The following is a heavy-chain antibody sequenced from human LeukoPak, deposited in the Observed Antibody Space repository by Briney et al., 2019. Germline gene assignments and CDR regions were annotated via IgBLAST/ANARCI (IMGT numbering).Heavy chain of an antibody. D-gene: IGHD1-1*01. V-gene: IGHV3-23*01. Sequence: GGSLRLSWAASGFTFSSYAMSWVRQAPGKGLEWVSAISGSGGSTYYADSVKGRFTISRDNSKNTLYLQMNSLRAEDTAVYYCAKPILKNVYYFDYWGQGTLVTVSS. CDR1: GFTFSSYA. CDR3: AKPILKNVYYFDY. CDR2: ISGSGGST. J-gene: IGHJ4*02.